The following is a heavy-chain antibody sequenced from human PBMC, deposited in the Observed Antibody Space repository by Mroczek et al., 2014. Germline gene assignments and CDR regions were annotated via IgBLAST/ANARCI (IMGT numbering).Heavy chain of an antibody. J-gene: IGHJ3*02. CDR1: GYTFTSYY. Sequence: VQLVETGAEVKKPGASVKVSCKASGYTFTSYYMHWVRQAPGQGLEWMGIINPSGGSTSYAQKFQGRVTMTRDTSTSTVYMELSSLRSEDTAVYYCAREQVPITMIARRAFDIWGQGTMVTVSS. D-gene: IGHD3-22*01. CDR3: AREQVPITMIARRAFDI. CDR2: INPSGGST. V-gene: IGHV1-46*03.